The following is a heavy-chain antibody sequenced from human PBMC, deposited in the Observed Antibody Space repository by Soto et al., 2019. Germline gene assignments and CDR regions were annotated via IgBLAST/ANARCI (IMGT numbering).Heavy chain of an antibody. V-gene: IGHV3-30*18. D-gene: IGHD6-19*01. CDR1: GFTFSSYG. CDR3: AKEVGWDSSGWYSFHY. Sequence: PGGSLRLSYAASGFTFSSYGMHWVRQAPGKGLEWVAVISYDGSNKYYADSVKGRFTISRDNSKNTLYLQMNSLRAEDTAVYYCAKEVGWDSSGWYSFHYWGQGTLVTVSS. CDR2: ISYDGSNK. J-gene: IGHJ4*02.